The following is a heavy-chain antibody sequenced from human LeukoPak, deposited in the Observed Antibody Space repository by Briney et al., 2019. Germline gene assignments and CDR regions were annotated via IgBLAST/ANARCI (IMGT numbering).Heavy chain of an antibody. CDR2: INHSGST. CDR3: RVVTGSSQGFDY. V-gene: IGHV4-34*01. J-gene: IGHJ4*02. Sequence: SETLSLTCAVYGVSFSGSSWSWIRQPPGKGLEWIGEINHSGSTNCNPSLKSRVTLSVDTSKNQFSLKLSSVTAAGTAVYYCRVVTGSSQGFDYWGQGTLVTVSS. D-gene: IGHD2-21*02. CDR1: GVSFSGSS.